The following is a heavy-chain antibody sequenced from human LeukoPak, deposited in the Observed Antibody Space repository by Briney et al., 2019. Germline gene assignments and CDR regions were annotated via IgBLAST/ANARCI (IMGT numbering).Heavy chain of an antibody. Sequence: SVKVSCKASGGTFSSYAISWVRKAPGQGLEWMGRIIPIFGTANYAQKFQGRVTITTDESTSTAYMELSSLRSEDTAVYYCARDLDDSSGFDYWGQGTLVTVSS. CDR3: ARDLDDSSGFDY. CDR1: GGTFSSYA. V-gene: IGHV1-69*05. CDR2: IIPIFGTA. D-gene: IGHD6-19*01. J-gene: IGHJ4*02.